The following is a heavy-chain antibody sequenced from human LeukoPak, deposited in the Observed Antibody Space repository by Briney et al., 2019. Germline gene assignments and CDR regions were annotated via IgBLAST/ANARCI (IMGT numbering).Heavy chain of an antibody. J-gene: IGHJ5*02. CDR3: AREITRGVIAAAGFDP. Sequence: ASVKVSCKVSGDTFNNFAINWVRQAPGHGLEWMGVIIPLFGTPKYAQNFQGRVTITADESTSTAYMELNSLRSEDTAVYYCAREITRGVIAAAGFDPWGQGTLVTVSS. V-gene: IGHV1-69*13. CDR1: GDTFNNFA. D-gene: IGHD6-13*01. CDR2: IIPLFGTP.